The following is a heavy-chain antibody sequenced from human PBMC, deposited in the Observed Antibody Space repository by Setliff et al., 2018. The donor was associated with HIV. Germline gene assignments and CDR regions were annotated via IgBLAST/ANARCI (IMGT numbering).Heavy chain of an antibody. D-gene: IGHD6-25*01. Sequence: ASVKVSCKASGYTFTSYGISWMRQAPGQGLEWMGWISAYNGNTNYAQNFQGRVTMTTDTSTSTVYMELRSLRSDDTAVYYCARVPSGAAGLVRAGFYFWGQGTLVTVSS. CDR1: GYTFTSYG. CDR2: ISAYNGNT. V-gene: IGHV1-18*01. CDR3: ARVPSGAAGLVRAGFYF. J-gene: IGHJ4*01.